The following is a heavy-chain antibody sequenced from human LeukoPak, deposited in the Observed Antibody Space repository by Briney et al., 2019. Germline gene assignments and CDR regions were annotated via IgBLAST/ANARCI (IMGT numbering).Heavy chain of an antibody. CDR2: MNPAGSRT. D-gene: IGHD1-26*01. V-gene: IGHV3-23*01. CDR1: GFTFRTYA. CDR3: AKEAGIVLGGDY. Sequence: PGGSLRLSCAVSGFTFRTYAMSLVRQAPGRGLEWVSAMNPAGSRTFYADSVKGRFTISRDNSKNTLYLQMNNLRADDSAVYFCAKEAGIVLGGDYWGQGTLVTVSS. J-gene: IGHJ4*02.